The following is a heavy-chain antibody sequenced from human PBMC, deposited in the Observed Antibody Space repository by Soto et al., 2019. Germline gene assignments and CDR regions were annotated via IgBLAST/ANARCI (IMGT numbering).Heavy chain of an antibody. CDR2: IKEDGSER. CDR3: ASLKVSSAWDC. CDR1: GFTFSNYR. D-gene: IGHD6-19*01. V-gene: IGHV3-7*03. Sequence: EVLLVESGGGLVQPGGSLRLSCAASGFTFSNYRMSWVRQAPGKGLEWVAGIKEDGSERYYVPSVRGRFTISIDNAKNSLGRQMISLRADETAVYYCASLKVSSAWDCWGQGNLVTVSS. J-gene: IGHJ4*02.